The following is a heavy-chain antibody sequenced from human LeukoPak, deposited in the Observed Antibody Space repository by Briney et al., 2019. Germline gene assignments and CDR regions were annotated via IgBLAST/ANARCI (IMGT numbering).Heavy chain of an antibody. Sequence: PGGSLRLSCAASGFTVSSNYMSWVRQAPGKGLEWVSVIYSGGSTYYADSVKGRFTISRDNSKNTLYLRMNSLRAEDTAVYYCARVDYGDYGFDYWGQGTLVTVSS. D-gene: IGHD4-17*01. J-gene: IGHJ4*02. CDR2: IYSGGST. V-gene: IGHV3-66*01. CDR1: GFTVSSNY. CDR3: ARVDYGDYGFDY.